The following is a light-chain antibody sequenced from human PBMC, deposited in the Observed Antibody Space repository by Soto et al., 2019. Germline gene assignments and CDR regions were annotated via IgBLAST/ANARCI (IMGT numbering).Light chain of an antibody. Sequence: DIQMTQSPSTLSSSVGDRVTITCRASQSISTWLVGYQQKPRKAPKLLIYNASYSDSGVPSRFCSSGSGTEFSLTISSRQADDYATLYCQQYYSYFPWTFGQGTKVEIK. CDR3: QQYYSYFPWT. CDR2: NAS. J-gene: IGKJ1*01. CDR1: QSISTW. V-gene: IGKV1-5*03.